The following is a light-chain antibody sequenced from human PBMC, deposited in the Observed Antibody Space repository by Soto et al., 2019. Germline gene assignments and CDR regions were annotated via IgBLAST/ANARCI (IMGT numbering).Light chain of an antibody. CDR3: MQAPQTLFT. J-gene: IGKJ3*01. V-gene: IGKV2-28*01. CDR1: QSLLHSNGYNY. CDR2: LGS. Sequence: DIVMNQSPLSLPVTPGEPASISCRSSQSLLHSNGYNYLDWYLQKPGQSPQLLIYLGSNRASGVPDRFSGSGSGTAFTLKISRVEAEDVGVYYCMQAPQTLFTFGPGTKGDIK.